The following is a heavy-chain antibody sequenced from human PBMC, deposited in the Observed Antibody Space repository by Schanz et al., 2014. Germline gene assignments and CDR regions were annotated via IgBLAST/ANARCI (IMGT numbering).Heavy chain of an antibody. D-gene: IGHD3-10*01. J-gene: IGHJ5*02. CDR1: GFTLTSYA. CDR2: ISGSGGST. CDR3: AKDQLANYRGSGYNWFDP. Sequence: EVQVVESGGGLVQPGGSLRLSCEASGFTLTSYALTWVRQAPGKGLEWVAGISGSGGSTDYADSVKGRFIIPRDNSKNTLYLQMNSLRADDTAVYYCAKDQLANYRGSGYNWFDPWGQGTLVTVSS. V-gene: IGHV3-23*04.